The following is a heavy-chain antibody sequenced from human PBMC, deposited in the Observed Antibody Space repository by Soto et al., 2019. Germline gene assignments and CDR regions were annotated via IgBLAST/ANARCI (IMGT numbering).Heavy chain of an antibody. Sequence: PGESLKISCKGSGYSFTSYWIGWVRQMPGKGLEWMGIIYPGDSDTRYSPSFQGQVTISADKSISTAYLQWSSLKASDTAMYYCARDKGAQSYYYYGMDVWGQGTTVTVSS. V-gene: IGHV5-51*01. J-gene: IGHJ6*02. CDR3: ARDKGAQSYYYYGMDV. CDR2: IYPGDSDT. CDR1: GYSFTSYW.